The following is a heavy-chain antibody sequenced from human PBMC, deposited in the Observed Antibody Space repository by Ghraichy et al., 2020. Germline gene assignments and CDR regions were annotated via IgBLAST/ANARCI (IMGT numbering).Heavy chain of an antibody. V-gene: IGHV3-23*01. CDR2: ISGSGGST. D-gene: IGHD3-22*01. CDR3: ANHYDSSGYYYVRHAFDI. CDR1: GFTFSSYA. J-gene: IGHJ3*02. Sequence: GGSLRLSCAASGFTFSSYAMSWVHQAPGKGLEWVSAISGSGGSTYYADSVKGRFTISRDNSKNTLYLQMNSLRAEDTAVYYCANHYDSSGYYYVRHAFDIWGQGTMVTVSS.